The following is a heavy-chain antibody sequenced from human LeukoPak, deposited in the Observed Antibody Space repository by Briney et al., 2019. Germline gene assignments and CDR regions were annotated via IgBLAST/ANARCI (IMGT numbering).Heavy chain of an antibody. J-gene: IGHJ4*02. CDR3: TKGGYSTSWYWIY. CDR2: IKPDGSEK. Sequence: PGGSLRLSCAASGFTFRDTLMTWVRQAPGKGLEGVATIKPDGSEKDYVDSVRGRFTISRVNAENSLYLQMNSLRAEDTAVYHCTKGGYSTSWYWIYWGQGTLVTVSS. D-gene: IGHD6-13*01. V-gene: IGHV3-7*03. CDR1: GFTFRDTL.